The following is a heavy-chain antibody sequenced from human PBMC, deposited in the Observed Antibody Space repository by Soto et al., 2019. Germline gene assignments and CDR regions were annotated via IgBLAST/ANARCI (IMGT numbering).Heavy chain of an antibody. V-gene: IGHV4-31*03. CDR1: GGSISSGDYY. CDR2: IDYSGST. D-gene: IGHD5-18*01. CDR3: ARGLRGYSYRSPFDY. J-gene: IGHJ4*02. Sequence: QVQLQESGPGLVKPSQTLSLTCTVSGGSISSGDYYCNWIRQHPGKGMERIGYIDYSGSTYYNPSLKSRVTISVDTSKNQFSLKLNSVTAADTAVYYCARGLRGYSYRSPFDYWGQGALVTVSS.